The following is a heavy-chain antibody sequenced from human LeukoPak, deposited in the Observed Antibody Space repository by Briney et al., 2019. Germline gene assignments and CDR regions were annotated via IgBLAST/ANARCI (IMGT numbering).Heavy chain of an antibody. CDR2: INPNSGGT. CDR1: GYTFTGYY. J-gene: IGHJ3*02. CDR3: ARDRGYSSGWYDAFDI. D-gene: IGHD6-19*01. Sequence: GASVTVSCKASGYTFTGYYMHWVRQAPGQGLEWMGWINPNSGGTNYAQKFQGWVTMTRDTSISKAYMELSRLRSDDTAVYYCARDRGYSSGWYDAFDIWGQGTMVTVSS. V-gene: IGHV1-2*04.